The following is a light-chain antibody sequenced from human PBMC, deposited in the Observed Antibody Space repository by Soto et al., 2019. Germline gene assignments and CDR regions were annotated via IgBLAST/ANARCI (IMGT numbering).Light chain of an antibody. V-gene: IGKV3D-15*01. CDR2: DTS. J-gene: IGKJ5*01. Sequence: EVVLTQSPATLSVSPGERATLSCRASQSVSIKLAWYQQKPGQAPRLLIYDTSTRATGIPDRFSGSGSGTDFTLTISRLEPEDFAVYYCQQHNNWPPITFGQGTRLEI. CDR1: QSVSIK. CDR3: QQHNNWPPIT.